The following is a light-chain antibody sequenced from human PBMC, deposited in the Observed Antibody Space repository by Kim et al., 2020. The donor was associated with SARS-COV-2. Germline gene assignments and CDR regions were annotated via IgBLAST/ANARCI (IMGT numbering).Light chain of an antibody. CDR1: NIEKRN. CDR3: QVWDGRAVV. J-gene: IGLJ2*01. Sequence: SVALGQTARMTCGGDNIEKRNVHWYQQRPGQVPILVIYRDSKRPSGIPERVSGSNSGNTATLTISRVQAGDEADYYCQVWDGRAVVFGGGTKVTVL. CDR2: RDS. V-gene: IGLV3-9*01.